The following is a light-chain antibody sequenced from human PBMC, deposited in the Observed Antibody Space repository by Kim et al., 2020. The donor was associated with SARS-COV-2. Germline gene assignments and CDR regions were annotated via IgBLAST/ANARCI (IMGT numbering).Light chain of an antibody. CDR2: EVS. CDR3: CSYACSGTVWV. J-gene: IGLJ1*01. Sequence: QSSTIAGTGTSSDVGSYSLVSWYQQYSGKAPKLMIYEVSKRPSGVCNRFSGSKSGNTASLTISGLQAEDEADYYCCSYACSGTVWVFGTGTQLTVL. CDR1: SSDVGSYSL. V-gene: IGLV2-23*02.